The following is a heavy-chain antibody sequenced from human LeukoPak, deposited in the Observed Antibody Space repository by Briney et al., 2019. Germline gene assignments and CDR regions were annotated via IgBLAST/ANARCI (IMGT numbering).Heavy chain of an antibody. J-gene: IGHJ5*02. CDR3: ATQATTGWRLS. D-gene: IGHD6-19*01. CDR1: GYTFTGHY. CDR2: INPNSGGT. V-gene: IGHV1-2*02. Sequence: GASVKVSCKASGYTFTGHYMHWVRQAPGQGPEWMGWINPNSGGTNYAQQFQGRVTMTRDTSLSTAYMELSSLRSDDTAVYYCATQATTGWRLSWGQGTLVTVSS.